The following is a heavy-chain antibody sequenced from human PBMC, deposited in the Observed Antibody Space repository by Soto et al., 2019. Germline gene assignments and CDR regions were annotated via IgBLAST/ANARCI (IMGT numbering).Heavy chain of an antibody. D-gene: IGHD3-10*01. Sequence: GGSLRLSCAASGFTFSSYCMHWVRQAPGKGLVWVSRINSDGSSTSYADSVKGRFTISRDNAKNTLYLQMNSLRAEDTAVYYCARGSRQHLITSLDYWGQGTLVTVSS. CDR2: INSDGSST. J-gene: IGHJ4*02. V-gene: IGHV3-74*01. CDR1: GFTFSSYC. CDR3: ARGSRQHLITSLDY.